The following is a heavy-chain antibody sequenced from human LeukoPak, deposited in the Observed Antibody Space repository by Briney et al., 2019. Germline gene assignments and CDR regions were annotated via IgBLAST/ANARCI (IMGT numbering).Heavy chain of an antibody. V-gene: IGHV4-34*01. CDR2: INQSGST. Sequence: SETLSLTCAVYGGSFSGCYWSWIRQPPGKGLEWIGEINQSGSTNYNPSLKSRVTISVDMSKNQFSLKLSSVTAADTAVYYCARGPPAKPGTGYYYGMDVWGQGTTVTVSS. D-gene: IGHD2-2*01. J-gene: IGHJ6*02. CDR3: ARGPPAKPGTGYYYGMDV. CDR1: GGSFSGCY.